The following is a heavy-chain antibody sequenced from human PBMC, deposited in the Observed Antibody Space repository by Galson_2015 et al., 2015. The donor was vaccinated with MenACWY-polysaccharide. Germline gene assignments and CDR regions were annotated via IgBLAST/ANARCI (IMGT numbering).Heavy chain of an antibody. CDR3: ATEMSGVAGCVVLDI. J-gene: IGHJ3*02. D-gene: IGHD1-26*01. V-gene: IGHV3-33*01. CDR2: IWSNGINT. Sequence: SLRLSCAASGFTFSNSGMHWVRQAPGKGLDWVALIWSNGINTYYADSVKGRFTISRDNSKNTLYLQMNNLRTEDTAVYYCATEMSGVAGCVVLDIWGRGAMVTVSS. CDR1: GFTFSNSG.